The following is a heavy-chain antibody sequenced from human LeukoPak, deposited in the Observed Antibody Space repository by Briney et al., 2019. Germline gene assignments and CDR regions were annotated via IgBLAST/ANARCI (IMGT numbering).Heavy chain of an antibody. V-gene: IGHV3-23*01. CDR2: ISGSGGST. J-gene: IGHJ4*02. Sequence: GASLRLSCAASGFTFSSYAMSWVRQAPGKGLEWVSAISGSGGSTYYGDSVKGRFTISRDNSKNTLYLQMNSLRAEDTAVYYCAKDFGGSHPYYFDYWGQGTLVTVSS. CDR3: AKDFGGSHPYYFDY. CDR1: GFTFSSYA. D-gene: IGHD1-26*01.